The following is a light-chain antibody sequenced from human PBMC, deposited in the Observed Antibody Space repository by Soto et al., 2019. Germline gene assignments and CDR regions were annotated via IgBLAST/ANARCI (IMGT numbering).Light chain of an antibody. Sequence: QSALTQPPSVSGSPGQSVAISCTGTSSDVGSYNRVSWYQQSPGTAPKLMIYDVSNRPSGVPDRFSGSKSGNTASLTISGLQAEDEAEYYCSSYTSSSTYVFGTGTKVPVL. CDR2: DVS. V-gene: IGLV2-18*02. CDR1: SSDVGSYNR. CDR3: SSYTSSSTYV. J-gene: IGLJ1*01.